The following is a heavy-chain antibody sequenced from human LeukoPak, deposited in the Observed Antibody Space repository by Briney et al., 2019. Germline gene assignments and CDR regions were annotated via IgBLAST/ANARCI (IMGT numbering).Heavy chain of an antibody. CDR2: ISSRSSTI. V-gene: IGHV3-48*04. D-gene: IGHD6-13*01. J-gene: IGHJ3*02. Sequence: GGSLRLSCAASGFTFSSYSMHWVRQAPGKGLEWVSYISSRSSTIYYADSVKGRFTISRDNAKNSLYLQMNSLRAEDTAVYYCARRVAAAGGTAFDIWGQGTMVTVSS. CDR1: GFTFSSYS. CDR3: ARRVAAAGGTAFDI.